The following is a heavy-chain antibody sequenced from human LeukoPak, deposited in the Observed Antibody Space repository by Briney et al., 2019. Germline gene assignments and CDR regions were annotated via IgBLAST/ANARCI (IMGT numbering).Heavy chain of an antibody. CDR3: AREARGGPGQWLVRVAYYFDY. V-gene: IGHV3-48*04. Sequence: PGGSLRLSCEASGFTLGTWWFNWVRQPPGKGLEWLSHIRSDGTTTYYADSVKGRFTISRDNAKNSLYLQMNSLRAEDTAVYYCAREARGGPGQWLVRVAYYFDYWGQGTLVTVSS. CDR2: IRSDGTTT. J-gene: IGHJ4*02. CDR1: GFTLGTWW. D-gene: IGHD6-19*01.